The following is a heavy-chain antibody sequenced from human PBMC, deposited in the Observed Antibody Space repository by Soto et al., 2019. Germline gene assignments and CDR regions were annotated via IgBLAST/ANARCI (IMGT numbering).Heavy chain of an antibody. D-gene: IGHD2-15*01. CDR1: GYSISSGYH. J-gene: IGHJ5*02. CDR2: VHYSGNT. V-gene: IGHV4-38-2*02. Sequence: SETLSLTCTVSGYSISSGYHGAWIRQPPGKGLEWLGSVHYSGNTYYNPSLKSRLTISVDKSKNQFSLNLSSVTAADTAVYYCARQDRVVAEGRWFDPWGQGTLVTVSS. CDR3: ARQDRVVAEGRWFDP.